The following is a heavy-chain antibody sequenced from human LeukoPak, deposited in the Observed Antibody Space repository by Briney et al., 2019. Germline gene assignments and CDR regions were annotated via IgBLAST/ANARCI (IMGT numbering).Heavy chain of an antibody. CDR1: GFTFSSCW. CDR2: IKQDGSEK. J-gene: IGHJ4*02. V-gene: IGHV3-7*01. Sequence: GGSLKLSCAASGFTFSSCWMSWVRQAPGKGLEWVAKIKQDGSEKYYVDSVKGRFTISRDNAKNSLYLQMNSLRAEDTAVYYCARDQVVTASTFDYWGQGTLVTVSS. CDR3: ARDQVVTASTFDY. D-gene: IGHD2-21*02.